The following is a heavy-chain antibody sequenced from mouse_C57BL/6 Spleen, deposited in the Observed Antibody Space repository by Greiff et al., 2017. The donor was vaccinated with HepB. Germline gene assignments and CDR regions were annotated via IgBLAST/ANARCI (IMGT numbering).Heavy chain of an antibody. CDR2: ISSGSSTI. CDR3: ARADYYGSSYPFAY. CDR1: GFTFSDYG. V-gene: IGHV5-17*01. D-gene: IGHD1-1*01. J-gene: IGHJ3*01. Sequence: DVMLVESGGGLVKPGGSLKLSCAASGFTFSDYGMHWVRQAPEKGLEWVAYISSGSSTIYYADTVKGRFTISRDNAKNTLFLQMTSLRSEDTAMYYCARADYYGSSYPFAYWGQGTLVTVSA.